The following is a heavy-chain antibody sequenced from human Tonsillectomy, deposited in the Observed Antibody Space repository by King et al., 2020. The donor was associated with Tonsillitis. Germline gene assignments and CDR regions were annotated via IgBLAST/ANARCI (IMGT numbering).Heavy chain of an antibody. V-gene: IGHV3-48*03. CDR1: GFTFSSYE. J-gene: IGHJ3*02. Sequence: VQLVESGGGLVQPGGSLRLSCAASGFTFSSYEMNWVRQAPGKGLEWVSYISSSGSTIYYTESVKGRFTISRDNAKNSLYLQMNSLRAEDTAVYYCARISTTSSLAFDIWGQGTMVTVSS. CDR2: ISSSGSTI. D-gene: IGHD2-2*01. CDR3: ARISTTSSLAFDI.